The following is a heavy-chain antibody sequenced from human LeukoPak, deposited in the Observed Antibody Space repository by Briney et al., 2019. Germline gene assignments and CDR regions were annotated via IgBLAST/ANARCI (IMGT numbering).Heavy chain of an antibody. D-gene: IGHD3-3*01. J-gene: IGHJ5*02. CDR2: INGNGRVT. CDR3: AKGGAYYDFIFDL. V-gene: IGHV3-23*01. Sequence: GGSLRLSCAASRFTFRNYAMTWVRQAPGKGLDWVSSINGNGRVTYYADSLWGRFTISRENSKNTLYLQMNSLRAEDTAVFYCAKGGAYYDFIFDLWGQRTLVTVSS. CDR1: RFTFRNYA.